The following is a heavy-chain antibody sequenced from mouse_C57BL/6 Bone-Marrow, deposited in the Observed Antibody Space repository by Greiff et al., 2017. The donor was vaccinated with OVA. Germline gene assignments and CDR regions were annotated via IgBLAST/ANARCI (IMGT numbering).Heavy chain of an antibody. J-gene: IGHJ3*01. D-gene: IGHD2-4*01. CDR2: IFPGRGST. Sequence: QVQLKESGPELVKPGASVKISCKASGYTFTDYYINWVKQRPGQGLEWIGWIFPGRGSTYYNEKFKGKATLTVDKSSSTAYMLLSSLTSEDSAVYFCARNYDYDWFAYWGQGTLVTVSA. CDR1: GYTFTDYY. V-gene: IGHV1-75*01. CDR3: ARNYDYDWFAY.